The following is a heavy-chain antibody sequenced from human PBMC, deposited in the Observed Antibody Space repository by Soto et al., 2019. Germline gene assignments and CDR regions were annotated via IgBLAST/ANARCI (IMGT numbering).Heavy chain of an antibody. CDR3: ARAQFVLDSSGPDTLYYFDY. J-gene: IGHJ4*02. Sequence: SVKVSWKASGGTFSSYAISWVRQAPGQGLDWMGGIIPIFGTANYAQKFQGRVTITADESTSTAYMELSSLRSEDTAVYYCARAQFVLDSSGPDTLYYFDYWGQGTLVTVSS. CDR1: GGTFSSYA. V-gene: IGHV1-69*13. D-gene: IGHD3-22*01. CDR2: IIPIFGTA.